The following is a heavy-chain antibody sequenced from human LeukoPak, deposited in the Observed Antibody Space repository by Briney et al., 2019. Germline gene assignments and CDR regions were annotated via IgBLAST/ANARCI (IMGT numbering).Heavy chain of an antibody. CDR3: ARGRGYNWDQIYFVY. CDR2: INHSGTS. CDR1: HGRFRGYF. V-gene: IGHV4-34*01. J-gene: IGHJ4*01. D-gene: IGHD1-20*01. Sequence: RPSETLSLACAVPHGRFRGYFSKYHRQPPGKGLECIGDINHSGTSHYNPSLKNRAVMSIDTSKNEFSLRLTSVTAADTAVYYCARGRGYNWDQIYFVYLRHGALVTVSS.